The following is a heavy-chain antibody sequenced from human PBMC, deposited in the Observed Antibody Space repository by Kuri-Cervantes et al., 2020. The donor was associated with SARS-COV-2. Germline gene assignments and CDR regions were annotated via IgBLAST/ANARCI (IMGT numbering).Heavy chain of an antibody. J-gene: IGHJ6*03. CDR2: VNHSGST. V-gene: IGHV4-34*01. Sequence: GSLRLSCAFYGESFSGYYWNWIRQPPGKGLEWIGEVNHSGSTNYNPSLKSRVTISVDTSKNQFSLKLSSVTAADTAVYYCARATNMYSSSWYSHYYYYYYMDVWGKGTTVTVSS. D-gene: IGHD6-13*01. CDR3: ARATNMYSSSWYSHYYYYYYMDV. CDR1: GESFSGYY.